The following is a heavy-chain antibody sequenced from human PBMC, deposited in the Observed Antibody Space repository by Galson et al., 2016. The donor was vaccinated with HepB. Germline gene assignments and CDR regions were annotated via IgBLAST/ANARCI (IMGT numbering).Heavy chain of an antibody. Sequence: SETLSLTCSVSGGSMNNYYWSWIRQSPGKGLEWIAHIHSSGSTNYNPSLQCPVSISVDTSKNPFSLKLSSLTAADTAAYYCARQIGRWLWAFDIWGQGTMVTVSS. CDR2: IHSSGST. CDR3: ARQIGRWLWAFDI. J-gene: IGHJ3*02. CDR1: GGSMNNYY. D-gene: IGHD5-12*01. V-gene: IGHV4-59*01.